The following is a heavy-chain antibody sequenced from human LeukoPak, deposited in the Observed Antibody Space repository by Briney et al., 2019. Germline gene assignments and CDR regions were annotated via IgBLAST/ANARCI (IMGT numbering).Heavy chain of an antibody. CDR1: GGSINAYY. Sequence: SETLSLTCTVSGGSINAYYGSWIRQPPGKGLEWIGYIYSTGDTYYNPSLKSRVTMSVDTSQNQFSLNLRSVTAADTALYYCARATNVDYFFYYGMDVWGQGTTVIVSS. J-gene: IGHJ6*02. D-gene: IGHD2/OR15-2a*01. CDR2: IYSTGDT. V-gene: IGHV4-59*01. CDR3: ARATNVDYFFYYGMDV.